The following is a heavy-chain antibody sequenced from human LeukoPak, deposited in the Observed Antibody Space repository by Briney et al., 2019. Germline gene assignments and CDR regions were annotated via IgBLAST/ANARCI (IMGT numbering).Heavy chain of an antibody. D-gene: IGHD2-15*01. CDR2: IYPGDSDT. CDR3: ARQPSYSLDI. V-gene: IGHV5-51*01. CDR1: GYSFTNYW. Sequence: GESLKISGQGFGYSFTNYWIGWVRQMPGKGLEWMGIIYPGDSDTRYSPSFQGQVTISADKSISTAYLQWSSLKASDTAMYYCARQPSYSLDIWGQGTMVTVSS. J-gene: IGHJ3*02.